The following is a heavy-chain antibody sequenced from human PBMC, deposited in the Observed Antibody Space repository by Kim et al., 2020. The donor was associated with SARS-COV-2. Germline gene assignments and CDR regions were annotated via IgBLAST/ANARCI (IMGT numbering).Heavy chain of an antibody. CDR3: ARAGGLYCSGGSCYSEGFDP. V-gene: IGHV3-33*01. J-gene: IGHJ5*02. CDR1: GFTFSSYG. D-gene: IGHD2-15*01. Sequence: GGSLRLSCAASGFTFSSYGMHWVRQAPGKGLEWVAVIWYDGSNKYYADSVKGRFTISRDNSKNTLYLQMNSLRAEDTAVYYCARAGGLYCSGGSCYSEGFDPWGQGTLVTVSS. CDR2: IWYDGSNK.